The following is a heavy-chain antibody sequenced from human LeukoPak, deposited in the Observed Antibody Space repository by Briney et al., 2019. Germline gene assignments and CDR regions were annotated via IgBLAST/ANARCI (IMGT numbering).Heavy chain of an antibody. Sequence: PGGSLRLSCAASGLTFSSSWMSWVRQAQAKGLEWVANIKEDGSEKYYVDSVKGRFTISRDNAKNSLYLQMNSLRAEDTAVYYCARPERAYYGSGYAFDIWGQGTMVTVSS. CDR3: ARPERAYYGSGYAFDI. J-gene: IGHJ3*02. CDR2: IKEDGSEK. D-gene: IGHD3-10*01. V-gene: IGHV3-7*01. CDR1: GLTFSSSW.